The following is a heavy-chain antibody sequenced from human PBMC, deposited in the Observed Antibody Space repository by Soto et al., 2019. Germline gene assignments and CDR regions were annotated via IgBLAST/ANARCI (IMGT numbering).Heavy chain of an antibody. Sequence: GGSLRLSCAAPGFTFSTSWMAWVRQAPGKGLEWVADIKQDGSEKNYVDSVKGRVTISRDNAKSSLYLQMNSLRAEDTVVYYWAKSPGYSSSWIQLGGQGTLVTPS. V-gene: IGHV3-7*01. D-gene: IGHD6-13*01. CDR3: AKSPGYSSSWIQL. CDR1: GFTFSTSW. J-gene: IGHJ4*02. CDR2: IKQDGSEK.